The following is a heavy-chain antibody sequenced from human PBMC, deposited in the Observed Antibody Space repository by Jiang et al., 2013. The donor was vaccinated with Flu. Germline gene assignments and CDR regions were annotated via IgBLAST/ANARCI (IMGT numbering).Heavy chain of an antibody. CDR1: GGSISSYY. CDR2: IYYSGST. J-gene: IGHJ6*02. D-gene: IGHD6-19*01. Sequence: ELLKPSETLSLTCTVSGGSISSYYWSWIRQPPGKGLEWIGYIYYSGSTNYNPSLKSRVTISVDTSKNQFSLKLSSVTAADTAVYYCARDPGWMGGMDVWGQGTTVTVSS. CDR3: ARDPGWMGGMDV. V-gene: IGHV4-59*13.